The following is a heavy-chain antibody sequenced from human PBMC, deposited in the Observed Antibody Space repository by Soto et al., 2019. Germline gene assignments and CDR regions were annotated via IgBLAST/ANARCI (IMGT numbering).Heavy chain of an antibody. CDR1: GFTFSYYA. J-gene: IGHJ4*02. V-gene: IGHV3-23*01. Sequence: GGSLRLSCAASGFTFSYYAMGWVRQAPGKGLEWVSVISDSGGTTYYAGSVKGRFIISRDNSKNALYLQMSSLRADDTALYYCAKDATRSDGWYYFDYWGQGTLVTVS. CDR2: ISDSGGTT. CDR3: AKDATRSDGWYYFDY. D-gene: IGHD6-19*01.